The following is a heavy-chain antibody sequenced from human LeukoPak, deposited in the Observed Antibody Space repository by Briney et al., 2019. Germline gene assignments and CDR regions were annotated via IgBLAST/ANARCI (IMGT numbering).Heavy chain of an antibody. Sequence: GGSLSLSCGASGFPFSTYWMLWVRQAPGKALVWVSRIEGDGSSTNYADSVKGRFTISRDNAKNTLDLQMNSLRAEDTAVYYCARDPSYTSGYFDDWGQGTPVIVSS. CDR3: ARDPSYTSGYFDD. J-gene: IGHJ4*02. D-gene: IGHD6-19*01. CDR2: IEGDGSST. V-gene: IGHV3-74*01. CDR1: GFPFSTYW.